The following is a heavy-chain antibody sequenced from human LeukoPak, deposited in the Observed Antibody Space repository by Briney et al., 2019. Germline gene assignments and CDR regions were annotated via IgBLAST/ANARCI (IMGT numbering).Heavy chain of an antibody. J-gene: IGHJ3*02. V-gene: IGHV4-39*07. Sequence: SETLSLTCTVSGGSISSSSYYWGWIRQPPGKGLEWIGSIYYSGSTYFNPSLKSRVTISVDTSKNQFSLKLSSVTSADTAVYYCARVSGDYELFPFDIWGQGTMVTVSS. CDR1: GGSISSSSYY. D-gene: IGHD4-17*01. CDR2: IYYSGST. CDR3: ARVSGDYELFPFDI.